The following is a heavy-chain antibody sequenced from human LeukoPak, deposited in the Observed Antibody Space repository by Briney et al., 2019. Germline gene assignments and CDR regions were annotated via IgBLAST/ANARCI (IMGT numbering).Heavy chain of an antibody. CDR1: GFTFSSYS. J-gene: IGHJ4*02. D-gene: IGHD5-12*01. V-gene: IGHV3-21*01. CDR3: ARGPWDIVATIDSDY. Sequence: PGGSLRLSCAASGFTFSSYSMNWVRQAPGKGLAWVSCISSSSSYIYYADSVKGRFTISRDNAKNSLYLQMNSLRAEDTAVYYCARGPWDIVATIDSDYWGQGTLVTVSS. CDR2: ISSSSSYI.